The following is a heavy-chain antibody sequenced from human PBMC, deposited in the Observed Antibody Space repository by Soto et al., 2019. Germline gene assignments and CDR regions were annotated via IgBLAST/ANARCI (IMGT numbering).Heavy chain of an antibody. CDR2: IGTIGDT. J-gene: IGHJ2*01. CDR1: GFTFRSCD. V-gene: IGHV3-13*04. CDR3: ARDATYGSGRRPDCYFDL. Sequence: EVQLVESGGGLVQPGGSLRLSCAASGFTFRSCDMHWVRQATGKGLEWVSAIGTIGDTFYADSVKGRFTISRDNAKNSVFLQMNSLRAGDTAVYYCARDATYGSGRRPDCYFDLWGRGTLVTVSS. D-gene: IGHD3-10*01.